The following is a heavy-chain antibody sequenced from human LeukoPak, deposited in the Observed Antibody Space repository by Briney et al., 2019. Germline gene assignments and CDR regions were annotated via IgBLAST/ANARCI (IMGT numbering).Heavy chain of an antibody. CDR1: GFTFSSYW. V-gene: IGHV3-7*01. J-gene: IGHJ3*02. Sequence: GGSLRLSRAASGFTFSSYWMSWVRQAPGKGLEWVANIKQDGSKIHYVDSVKGRFTISRDNAKNSLYLQMNSLRAEDTAVYYCVREWAIWGQGTMVTVSS. CDR3: VREWAI. CDR2: IKQDGSKI.